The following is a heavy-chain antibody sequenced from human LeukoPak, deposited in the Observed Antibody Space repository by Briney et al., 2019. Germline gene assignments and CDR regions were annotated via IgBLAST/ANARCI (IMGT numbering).Heavy chain of an antibody. D-gene: IGHD6-13*01. J-gene: IGHJ6*03. V-gene: IGHV3-66*01. CDR1: GFTVSSNY. Sequence: GGSLRLSCAASGFTVSSNYMSWVRQAPGKGLEWVAVIYSGGGTYYADSVKGRFTISRDNSKNTLYLQMNSLRAEDTAVYYCASTPGYSSSWAYYYYYMDVWGKGTTVTISS. CDR2: IYSGGGT. CDR3: ASTPGYSSSWAYYYYYMDV.